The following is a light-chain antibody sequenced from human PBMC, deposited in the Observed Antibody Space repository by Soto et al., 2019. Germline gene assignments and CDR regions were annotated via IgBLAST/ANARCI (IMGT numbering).Light chain of an antibody. CDR2: DAS. Sequence: IKIDPSPPAFSSSVGHNLIFHRLASQSISSSLAWYQQKPGKAPKLLIFDASSLESGIPSRFSGSGSGTEFTLTISSLQPEDFATYYCQQYENFPGTFGPGTKVDIK. V-gene: IGKV1-5*01. CDR3: QQYENFPGT. J-gene: IGKJ1*01. CDR1: QSISSS.